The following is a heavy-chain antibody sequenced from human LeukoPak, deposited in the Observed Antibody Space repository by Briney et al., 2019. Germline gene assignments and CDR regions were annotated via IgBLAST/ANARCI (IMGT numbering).Heavy chain of an antibody. CDR3: VRDADGGNSWFDT. D-gene: IGHD4-23*01. CDR2: ISPTSSYM. CDR1: GFTFTDFY. J-gene: IGHJ5*02. Sequence: GGSLRLSCAASGFTFTDFYMNWVRQAPGKRLEWVSWISPTSSYMYYADSVKGRFTISRDNAKNSLYLQMNILRAEDTALYYCVRDADGGNSWFDTWGQGTLVTVSS. V-gene: IGHV3-21*04.